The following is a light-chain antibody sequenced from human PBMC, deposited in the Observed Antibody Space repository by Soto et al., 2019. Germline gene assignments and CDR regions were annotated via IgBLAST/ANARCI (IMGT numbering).Light chain of an antibody. CDR3: SSYAGSSNV. CDR2: EVN. V-gene: IGLV2-8*01. CDR1: SSDVGGYNY. Sequence: QSVLTQPPSASGSPGQSVAISCTGTSSDVGGYNYVSWYQQHPGKAPKLMIYEVNGRPSGVPDRFSGSKSGNTASLTVSGLQAEDEADYYCSSYAGSSNVFGTGTKLTVL. J-gene: IGLJ1*01.